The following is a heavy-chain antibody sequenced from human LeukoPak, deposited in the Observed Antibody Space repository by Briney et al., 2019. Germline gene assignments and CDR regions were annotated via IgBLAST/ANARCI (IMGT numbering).Heavy chain of an antibody. V-gene: IGHV1-69*13. CDR1: GGTFSSYA. D-gene: IGHD3-16*01. CDR3: ARGARGSHTPTGAFDI. Sequence: ASVKVSCKASGGTFSSYAISWVRQAPGQGLEWMGGIIPIFGTANYAQKFQGRVTITADESTSTAYMELSSLRSDDSAVYYCARGARGSHTPTGAFDIWGQGTMVTVSS. J-gene: IGHJ3*02. CDR2: IIPIFGTA.